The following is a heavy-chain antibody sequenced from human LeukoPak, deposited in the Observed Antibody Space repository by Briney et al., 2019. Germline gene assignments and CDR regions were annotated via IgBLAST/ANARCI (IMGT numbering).Heavy chain of an antibody. Sequence: GGSLRLSCAASGFTFSSYSMNWVRQAPGKGLEWVSYISSSGSTIYYADSVKGRFTISRDNAKNSLYLQMNSLRAEDTAVFYCARGNDGGYYFDYWGQGTLVTVSS. CDR3: ARGNDGGYYFDY. D-gene: IGHD3-10*01. CDR1: GFTFSSYS. CDR2: ISSSGSTI. J-gene: IGHJ4*02. V-gene: IGHV3-48*04.